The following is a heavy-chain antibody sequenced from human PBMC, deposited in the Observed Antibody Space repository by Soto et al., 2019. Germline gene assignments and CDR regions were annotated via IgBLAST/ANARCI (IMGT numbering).Heavy chain of an antibody. D-gene: IGHD6-6*01. CDR3: ARDPRWYSSSGGMDV. CDR1: GGSVSSGSYY. CDR2: IYYSGST. J-gene: IGHJ6*02. Sequence: QVQLQESGPGLVKPSETLSLTCTVSGGSVSSGSYYWSWIRQPPGKGLEWIGYIYYSGSTNYNPSLKSRVTISVDTSKNQFSLKLSSVTAADTAVYYCARDPRWYSSSGGMDVWGQGTTVTVSS. V-gene: IGHV4-61*01.